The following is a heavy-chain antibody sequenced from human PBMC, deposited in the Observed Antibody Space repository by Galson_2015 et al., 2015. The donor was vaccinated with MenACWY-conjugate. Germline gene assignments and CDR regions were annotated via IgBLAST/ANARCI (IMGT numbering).Heavy chain of an antibody. Sequence: SLRLSCAASGFTFSNSWMNWIRQAPGSGLEWVANINPEGSRGTYVGSVEGRFTISRDNAENSVYLEMNSLRPEDTAVFYCAAWTADDNYWAQGALVTVSS. D-gene: IGHD3/OR15-3a*01. V-gene: IGHV3-7*01. CDR1: GFTFSNSW. CDR3: AAWTADDNY. CDR2: INPEGSRG. J-gene: IGHJ4*02.